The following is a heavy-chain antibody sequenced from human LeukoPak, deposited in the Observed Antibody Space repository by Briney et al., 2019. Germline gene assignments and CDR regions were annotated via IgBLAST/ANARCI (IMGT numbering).Heavy chain of an antibody. J-gene: IGHJ4*02. D-gene: IGHD3-16*02. CDR2: IYYSGST. CDR3: AREKDLSLVDDDYIWGSYRLFDY. CDR1: GFTFDTYS. V-gene: IGHV4-59*12. Sequence: SGGSLRLSCAASGFTFDTYSMNWIRQPPGKGLEYIGYIYYSGSTDYNPSLKSRVTISVNTSKNQFSLKLISVTAADTAVYYCAREKDLSLVDDDYIWGSYRLFDYWGQGTLVTVSS.